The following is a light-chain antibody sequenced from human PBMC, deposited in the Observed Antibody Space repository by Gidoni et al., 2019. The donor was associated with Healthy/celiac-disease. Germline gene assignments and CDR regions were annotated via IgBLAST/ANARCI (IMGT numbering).Light chain of an antibody. J-gene: IGKJ2*01. CDR1: QSVSSSY. V-gene: IGKV3-20*01. Sequence: EIVLTQSPGTLSSSPGERATRSCRASQSVSSSYLAWYQQKPGQAPRLLIYGASSRATGIPDRFSGSGSGTDFTLTISRLEPEDFAVYYCQQYGSSPPYTFGQGTKLEIK. CDR2: GAS. CDR3: QQYGSSPPYT.